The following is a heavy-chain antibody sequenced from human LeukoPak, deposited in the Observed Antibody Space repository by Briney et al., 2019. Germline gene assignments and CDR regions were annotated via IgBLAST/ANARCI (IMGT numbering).Heavy chain of an antibody. CDR2: INPNSGGT. D-gene: IGHD5-18*01. CDR1: GYTFTSYD. J-gene: IGHJ4*02. Sequence: ASVKVSCKASGYTFTSYDINWVRQATGQGLEWMGWINPNSGGTNYAQKFQGRVTMTRDTSISTAYMELSRLRSDDTAVYYCAREHEYSYGTDFDYWGQGTLVTVSS. CDR3: AREHEYSYGTDFDY. V-gene: IGHV1-2*02.